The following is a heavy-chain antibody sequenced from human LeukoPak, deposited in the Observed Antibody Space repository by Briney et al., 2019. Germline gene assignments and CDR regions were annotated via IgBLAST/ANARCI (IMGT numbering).Heavy chain of an antibody. CDR1: GFTLSDFW. D-gene: IGHD2-2*01. CDR3: AHGSMYQLDY. Sequence: GGSLRLSCTASGFTLSDFWMNWVRQAPGKGLEWVSYISSSGSTIYYADSVKGRFTISRDNAKNSLYLQMNSLRAEDTAVYYCAHGSMYQLDYWGQGTLVTVSS. CDR2: ISSSGSTI. J-gene: IGHJ4*02. V-gene: IGHV3-48*04.